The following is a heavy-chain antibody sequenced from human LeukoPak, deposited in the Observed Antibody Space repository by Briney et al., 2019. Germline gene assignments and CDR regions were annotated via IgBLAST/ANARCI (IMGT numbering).Heavy chain of an antibody. Sequence: GGSLGLSCAASGFTFSSYAMSWVRQAPGKGLEWVSAISGSGGSTYYADSVKGRFTISRDNSKNALYLQMNSLRAEDTAVYYCAKFWVAGLKTFDYWGQGTLVTVSS. D-gene: IGHD6-19*01. CDR3: AKFWVAGLKTFDY. CDR2: ISGSGGST. V-gene: IGHV3-23*01. J-gene: IGHJ4*02. CDR1: GFTFSSYA.